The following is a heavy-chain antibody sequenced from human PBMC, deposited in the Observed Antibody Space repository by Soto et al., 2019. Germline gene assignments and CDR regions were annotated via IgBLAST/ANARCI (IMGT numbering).Heavy chain of an antibody. CDR2: IYYSGST. J-gene: IGHJ4*02. CDR1: GGSISSGGYY. Sequence: TLSLTCTVSGGSISSGGYYWSWIRQHPGKGLEWIGYIYYSGSTNYNPSLKSRVTISVDTSKNQFSLKLSSVTAADTAVYYCARGRISLEWLSLTYFDYWGQGTLVTVSS. CDR3: ARGRISLEWLSLTYFDY. V-gene: IGHV4-31*03. D-gene: IGHD3-3*01.